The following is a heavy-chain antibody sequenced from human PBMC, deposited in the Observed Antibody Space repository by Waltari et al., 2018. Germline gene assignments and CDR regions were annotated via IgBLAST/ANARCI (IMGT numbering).Heavy chain of an antibody. CDR2: IYYSGTT. V-gene: IGHV4-39*07. J-gene: IGHJ5*02. CDR1: GGAISSTSHS. D-gene: IGHD3-3*01. CDR3: ARVARGGYYTGWFDT. Sequence: QLQLQESGPGLVKPSETLSLTCSVSGGAISSTSHSWACIRPPPGQGLEWIGSIYYSGTTYYNLSLKSRVTLAVDTSKNQFSLKLSSVTAADTAMYFCARVARGGYYTGWFDTWGQGALVTVSS.